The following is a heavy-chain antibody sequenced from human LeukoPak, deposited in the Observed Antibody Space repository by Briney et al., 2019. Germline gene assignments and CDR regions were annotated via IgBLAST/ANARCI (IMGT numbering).Heavy chain of an antibody. Sequence: SVKVSCKASGGTFSSYAISWVRQAPGQGLEWMGGIIPIFGTANYAQKFQGRVTITTDESTSTANMELSSLRSEDTAVYYCARSVRFLEWLSEGYYYYYYMDVWGKGTTVTVSS. D-gene: IGHD3-3*01. J-gene: IGHJ6*03. CDR1: GGTFSSYA. CDR3: ARSVRFLEWLSEGYYYYYYMDV. CDR2: IIPIFGTA. V-gene: IGHV1-69*05.